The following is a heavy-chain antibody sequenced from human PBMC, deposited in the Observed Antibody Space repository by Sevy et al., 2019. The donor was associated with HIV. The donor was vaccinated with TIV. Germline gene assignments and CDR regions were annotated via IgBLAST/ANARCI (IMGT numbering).Heavy chain of an antibody. CDR3: ARDQSMYSGSYLPGDY. Sequence: ASVKVSCKASGGTFSSYAISWVRQAPGQGLEWMGGIIPIFGTANYAQKFQGRVTITADESTSTAYMGLSSLGSEDTAVYYCARDQSMYSGSYLPGDYWGQGTLVTVSS. J-gene: IGHJ4*02. CDR1: GGTFSSYA. CDR2: IIPIFGTA. D-gene: IGHD1-26*01. V-gene: IGHV1-69*13.